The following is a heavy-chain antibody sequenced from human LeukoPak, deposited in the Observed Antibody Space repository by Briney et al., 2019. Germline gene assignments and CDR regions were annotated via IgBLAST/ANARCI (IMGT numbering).Heavy chain of an antibody. CDR2: ISGSGGST. CDR3: AKSDTLAAGGYFDY. CDR1: GFTFSSSA. V-gene: IGHV3-23*01. J-gene: IGHJ4*02. D-gene: IGHD6-13*01. Sequence: PGGSLRLSCAASGFTFSSSAMSWVRQAPGRGLEWVSGISGSGGSTEYADSVKGRFTISRDNSKNTLYVQMNSLRAEDTAVYYCAKSDTLAAGGYFDYWGQGTLVTVSS.